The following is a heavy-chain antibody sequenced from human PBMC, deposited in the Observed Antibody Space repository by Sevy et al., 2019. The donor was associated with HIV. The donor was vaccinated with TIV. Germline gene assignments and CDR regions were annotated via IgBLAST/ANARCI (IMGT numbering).Heavy chain of an antibody. CDR1: GFTFSSYA. J-gene: IGHJ4*02. Sequence: GVSLRLSCAASGFTFSSYAMSWVRQAPGKGLEWVSAISGSGGSTYYAESVKGRFTISRDNSKNTLYLQMNSLRAEDTAVYYCATVGDARDYWGQGTMVPVSS. CDR3: ATVGDARDY. CDR2: ISGSGGST. D-gene: IGHD4-17*01. V-gene: IGHV3-23*01.